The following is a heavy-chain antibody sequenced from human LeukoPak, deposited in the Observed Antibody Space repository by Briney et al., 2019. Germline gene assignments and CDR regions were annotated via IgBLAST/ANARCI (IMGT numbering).Heavy chain of an antibody. J-gene: IGHJ3*02. V-gene: IGHV4-59*08. D-gene: IGHD1-26*01. Sequence: SETLSLTCAVSGGSIANYYWTWIRQPPGKGLEWIGFIHYSGSTNYNPSVKSRVSMSLDTSKNQFSLQLNSVTAADTAVYYRVRPLGSKNGFDIWGQGTLVTVS. CDR1: GGSIANYY. CDR3: VRPLGSKNGFDI. CDR2: IHYSGST.